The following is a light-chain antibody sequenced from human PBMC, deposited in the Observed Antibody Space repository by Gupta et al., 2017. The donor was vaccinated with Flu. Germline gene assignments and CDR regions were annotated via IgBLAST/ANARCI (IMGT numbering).Light chain of an antibody. V-gene: IGLV2-14*01. CDR2: EVS. Sequence: QSALTPPASVSGSPGQSITISCTGTSSDVGGYNYVPWYQQHPGKAPKLMIYEVSNRPSGVSNRFSGSKSGNTASLTISGLQAEDEADYYCSSYTSSSTLVVFGGGTKLTVL. CDR3: SSYTSSSTLVV. CDR1: SSDVGGYNY. J-gene: IGLJ2*01.